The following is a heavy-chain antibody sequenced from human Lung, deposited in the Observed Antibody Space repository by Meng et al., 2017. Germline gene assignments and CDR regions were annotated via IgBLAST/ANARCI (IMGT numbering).Heavy chain of an antibody. D-gene: IGHD2-2*01. V-gene: IGHV4-4*02. J-gene: IGHJ4*02. CDR1: GGSISSSNW. CDR2: IYHSGGT. Sequence: QVQVQEAGPGLVKPSGTLSLTCGGSGGSISSSNWWSWVRQPPGKGLEWIGEIYHSGGTKYNPSLKSRVTISVDKSKNQFSLKLSSVTAADTAVYYCARGLGEAVVPRTMFDYWGQGTLVTVSS. CDR3: ARGLGEAVVPRTMFDY.